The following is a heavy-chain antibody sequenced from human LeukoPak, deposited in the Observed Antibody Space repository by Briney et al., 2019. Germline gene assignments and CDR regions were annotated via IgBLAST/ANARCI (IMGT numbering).Heavy chain of an antibody. V-gene: IGHV3-23*01. J-gene: IGHJ4*02. Sequence: GGSLRLSCAASGFTFSHFAMAWVRQAPGKGLEWLLSLGGSAGDTYFADSVKGRFTISRDNSKNILYLQMNSLTAEDTAVYYCAKQEGWHLPEYHFDYWGRGTVVTVSS. CDR3: AKQEGWHLPEYHFDY. CDR1: GFTFSHFA. CDR2: LGGSAGDT. D-gene: IGHD2-15*01.